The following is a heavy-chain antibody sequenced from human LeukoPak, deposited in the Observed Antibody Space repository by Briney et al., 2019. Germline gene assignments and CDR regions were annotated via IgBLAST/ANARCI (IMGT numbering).Heavy chain of an antibody. V-gene: IGHV1-69*05. D-gene: IGHD6-19*01. CDR3: ARSLSVAGINYYYYYYMDV. J-gene: IGHJ6*03. CDR1: GGTFSSYA. CDR2: IIPIFGTA. Sequence: SVTVSCKASGGTFSSYAIIWVRQAPGQGLEWMGGIIPIFGTANYAQKFQGRVTITTDESTSTAYMELSSLRSEDTAVYYCARSLSVAGINYYYYYYMDVWGKGTTVTVSS.